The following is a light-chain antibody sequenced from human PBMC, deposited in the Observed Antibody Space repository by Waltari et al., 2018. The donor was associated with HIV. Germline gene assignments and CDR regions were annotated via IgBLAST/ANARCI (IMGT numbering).Light chain of an antibody. V-gene: IGLV3-25*03. Sequence: SNALTQQPSVSVSPGQTARITCSGDALANHYTYWFQQKPGQAPVLVIYKDTERPSGIPERFSGSRSGTTVKLTISGVQAEDEADYYCQSGGSSGSWVFGGGTKLTVL. CDR1: ALANHY. CDR2: KDT. J-gene: IGLJ3*02. CDR3: QSGGSSGSWV.